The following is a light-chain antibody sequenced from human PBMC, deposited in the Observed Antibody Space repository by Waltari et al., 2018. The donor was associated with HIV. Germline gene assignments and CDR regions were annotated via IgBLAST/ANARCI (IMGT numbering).Light chain of an antibody. V-gene: IGKV1-5*03. CDR2: KAS. CDR3: QQYDSYPWT. CDR1: QNIRNW. Sequence: EIQLTQSPSTLSASVGDGVTISCRASQNIRNWLAWYQQKPGKAPKLLIYKASSLESGVPSRFSGSGSGTEFTLTLSSLQPEDFATYYCQQYDSYPWTFGPGTKVEIK. J-gene: IGKJ1*01.